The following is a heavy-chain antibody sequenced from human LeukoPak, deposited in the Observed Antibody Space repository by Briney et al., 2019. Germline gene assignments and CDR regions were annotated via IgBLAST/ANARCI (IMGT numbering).Heavy chain of an antibody. CDR3: ARDGYWGSDFSPFDY. D-gene: IGHD7-27*01. CDR1: AFTFSSYT. J-gene: IGHJ4*02. CDR2: ISGSSYYI. Sequence: PGGSLRLSCVASAFTFSSYTINWVRQTPGKGLEWVSSISGSSYYIYYADSVRGRFTISRDNAENSLYLQMNSLRAEDTAVYYCARDGYWGSDFSPFDYWGQGTPVTVSS. V-gene: IGHV3-21*01.